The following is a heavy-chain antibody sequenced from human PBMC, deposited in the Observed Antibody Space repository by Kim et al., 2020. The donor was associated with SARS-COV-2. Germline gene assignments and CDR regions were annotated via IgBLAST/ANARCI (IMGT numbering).Heavy chain of an antibody. V-gene: IGHV5-10-1*01. CDR2: IDPSDSYT. Sequence: GESLKISCKGSGYSFTSYWISWVRQMPGKGLEWMGRIDPSDSYTNYSPSFQGHVTISADKSISTAYLQWSSLKASDTAMYYCARHTRGTDMQSTFGKYDFWSGYYTGYSYYGLDVWGLGTTVTVSS. CDR1: GYSFTSYW. D-gene: IGHD3-3*01. J-gene: IGHJ6*02. CDR3: ARHTRGTDMQSTFGKYDFWSGYYTGYSYYGLDV.